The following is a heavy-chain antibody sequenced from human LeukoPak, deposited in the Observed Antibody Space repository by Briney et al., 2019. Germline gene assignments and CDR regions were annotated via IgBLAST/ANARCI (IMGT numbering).Heavy chain of an antibody. V-gene: IGHV5-51*01. CDR3: ARRQGCSSSSCPPDY. CDR2: IYPGDSDT. Sequence: PGESLKISCRGSGYSFTTYWIGWVRQMPGKGLECMGIIYPGDSDTRYTPSFQGQVTMSADKSINTAYLQWSSLRASDTAMYYCARRQGCSSSSCPPDYWGQGTLVTVSP. D-gene: IGHD2-2*01. CDR1: GYSFTTYW. J-gene: IGHJ4*02.